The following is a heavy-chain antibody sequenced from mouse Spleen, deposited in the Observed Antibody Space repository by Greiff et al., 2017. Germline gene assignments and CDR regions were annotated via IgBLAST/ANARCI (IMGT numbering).Heavy chain of an antibody. J-gene: IGHJ4*01. Sequence: VQLQQSGTVLARPGASVKMSCKTSGYTFTSYWMHWVKQRPGQGLEWIGAIYPGNSDTSYNQKFKGKAKLTAVTSASTAYMELSSLTNEDSAVYYCTRSGSSGYLYYAMDYWGQGTSVTVSS. CDR3: TRSGSSGYLYYAMDY. V-gene: IGHV1-5*01. CDR2: IYPGNSDT. D-gene: IGHD3-1*01. CDR1: GYTFTSYW.